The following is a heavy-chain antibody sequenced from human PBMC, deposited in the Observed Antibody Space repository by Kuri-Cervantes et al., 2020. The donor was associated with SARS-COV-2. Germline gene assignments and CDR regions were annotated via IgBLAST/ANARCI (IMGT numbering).Heavy chain of an antibody. V-gene: IGHV3-48*01. Sequence: GESLKISCAASGFTFSSYSMNWVRQAPGKGLEWVSYISSSSSTIYYADSVKGRFTISRDNAKNSLYLQMNSLRAEDTAVYYCARVRGRNDFWSGYPYDAFDIWGQGTMVTVSS. CDR3: ARVRGRNDFWSGYPYDAFDI. CDR1: GFTFSSYS. J-gene: IGHJ3*02. CDR2: ISSSSSTI. D-gene: IGHD3-3*01.